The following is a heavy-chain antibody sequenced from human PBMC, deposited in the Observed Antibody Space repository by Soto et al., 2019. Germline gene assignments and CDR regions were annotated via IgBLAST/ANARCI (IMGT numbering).Heavy chain of an antibody. CDR2: ISAYNGNT. D-gene: IGHD3-22*01. CDR1: GYTFTSYG. V-gene: IGHV1-18*01. CDR3: ARAVTMMVVPPPAFDY. Sequence: ASVKVSCKASGYTFTSYGISWVRQAPGQGLEWMGWISAYNGNTNYAQKLKGRVTMTTDTSTSTAYIELRSLRSDDTAVYYCARAVTMMVVPPPAFDYWGQGTLVTV. J-gene: IGHJ4*02.